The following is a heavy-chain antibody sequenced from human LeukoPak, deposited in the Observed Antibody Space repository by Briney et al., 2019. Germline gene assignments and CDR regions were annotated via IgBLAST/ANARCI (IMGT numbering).Heavy chain of an antibody. CDR3: VGGAPNWGSDF. D-gene: IGHD7-27*01. CDR1: RYTFSSSD. CDR2: MSPTSGNT. Sequence: ASVKVSCKASRYTFSSSDINWVRQAAGQGFEWMGWMSPTSGNTGYAQNFRGRVTMTRDTSISTAYMELTSLRSEDTAVYYCVGGAPNWGSDFWGQGTLVIVSS. V-gene: IGHV1-8*01. J-gene: IGHJ4*02.